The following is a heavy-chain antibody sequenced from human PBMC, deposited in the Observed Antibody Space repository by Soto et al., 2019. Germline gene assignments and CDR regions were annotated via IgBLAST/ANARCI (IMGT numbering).Heavy chain of an antibody. V-gene: IGHV6-1*01. CDR3: ARGPCGGDCYGDAFDI. D-gene: IGHD2-21*02. CDR1: GDSVSSNSAA. J-gene: IGHJ3*02. Sequence: SQTLSLTCAISGDSVSSNSAAWNWIRLSPSRGLEWLGRTYYRSKWYNDYAVSVKSRITINPDTSKNQFSLQLNSVTPEDTAVYYCARGPCGGDCYGDAFDIWGQGTMVTVSS. CDR2: TYYRSKWYN.